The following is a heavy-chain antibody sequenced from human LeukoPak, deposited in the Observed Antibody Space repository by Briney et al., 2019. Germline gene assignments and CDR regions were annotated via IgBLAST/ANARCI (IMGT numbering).Heavy chain of an antibody. D-gene: IGHD3-16*01. V-gene: IGHV3-7*04. CDR3: VRGGSYFDS. Sequence: PGGSLRLSCAASGFNLNNLWMDRVRQAPGKGLEWVANIKEDGSEKHYVDSVKGRFTVSRDNAKNSLYLQMSSLRDEDTAVYYCVRGGSYFDSWGQGTLVTVSS. J-gene: IGHJ4*02. CDR2: IKEDGSEK. CDR1: GFNLNNLW.